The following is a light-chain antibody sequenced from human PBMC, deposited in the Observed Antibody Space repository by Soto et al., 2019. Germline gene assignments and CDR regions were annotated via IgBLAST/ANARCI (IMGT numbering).Light chain of an antibody. CDR2: GAS. CDR3: QQYDDWLRLT. CDR1: QSLSSSS. V-gene: IGKV3-20*01. Sequence: EIVLTQSPGTPSLSPGERATLSCRAIQSLSSSSLAWYQQKPGQAPRLLIFGASYRATGIPARFSGSGSGTEFNLTISSLQSEDFAVYSCQQYDDWLRLTFGGGTKVDIK. J-gene: IGKJ4*01.